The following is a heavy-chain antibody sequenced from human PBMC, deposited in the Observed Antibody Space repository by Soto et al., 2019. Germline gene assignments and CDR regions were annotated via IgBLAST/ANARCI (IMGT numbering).Heavy chain of an antibody. CDR1: GFTFSSYG. CDR2: IWYGGSNK. Sequence: QVQLVESGGGVVQPGRSLRLSCEASGFTFSSYGMHWVRQAPGKGLEWVAVIWYGGSNKYYADSVKGRFTISRDNSKNTLYLQMNSLRAEDTSVYHCARGGYYYTSAYYSTSYYFDSWGQGTLATVSS. J-gene: IGHJ4*02. CDR3: ARGGYYYTSAYYSTSYYFDS. V-gene: IGHV3-33*01. D-gene: IGHD3-22*01.